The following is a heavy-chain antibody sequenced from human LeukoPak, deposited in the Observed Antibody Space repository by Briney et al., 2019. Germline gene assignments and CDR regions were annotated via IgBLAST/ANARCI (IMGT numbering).Heavy chain of an antibody. D-gene: IGHD3-10*01. CDR3: ARALITMVRGVIINWFDP. Sequence: ASVKVSCKASGYTFTSYDINWVRQATGQGLEWMGWMNPNSGNTGYARKFQGRVTMTRNTSISTAYMQLSSLRSEDTAVYYCARALITMVRGVIINWFDPWGQGTLVTVSS. J-gene: IGHJ5*02. CDR2: MNPNSGNT. V-gene: IGHV1-8*01. CDR1: GYTFTSYD.